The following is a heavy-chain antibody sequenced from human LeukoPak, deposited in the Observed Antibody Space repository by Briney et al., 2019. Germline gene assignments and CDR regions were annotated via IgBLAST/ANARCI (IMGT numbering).Heavy chain of an antibody. Sequence: PGGSLRLSCAASGFTFSSYGMSWVRQAPGKGLEWVSYISSSDSTMYYTDSVKGRFTISRDNAKDSLYLQMNSLRAEDTAVYYCARDPGSGYEEHFDYWGQGTLVTVSS. V-gene: IGHV3-48*04. J-gene: IGHJ4*02. CDR3: ARDPGSGYEEHFDY. CDR2: ISSSDSTM. D-gene: IGHD5-12*01. CDR1: GFTFSSYG.